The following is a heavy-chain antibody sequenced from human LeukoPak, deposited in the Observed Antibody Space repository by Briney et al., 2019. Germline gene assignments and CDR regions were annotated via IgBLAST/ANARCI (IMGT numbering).Heavy chain of an antibody. CDR1: GFTFSSYA. Sequence: GGSLRLSCGASGFTFSSYAMAWVRQAPGKGLEWVSAISGSGDRTYYADSVKGRFTISRDNSKNTLYLQMNSLRAEDTAVYYCAKGEMVRGVMTWFDPWGQGTLVTVSS. CDR2: ISGSGDRT. D-gene: IGHD3-10*01. CDR3: AKGEMVRGVMTWFDP. V-gene: IGHV3-23*01. J-gene: IGHJ5*02.